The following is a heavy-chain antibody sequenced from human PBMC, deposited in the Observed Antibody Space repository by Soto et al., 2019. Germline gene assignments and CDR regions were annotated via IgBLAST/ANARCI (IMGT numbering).Heavy chain of an antibody. J-gene: IGHJ4*02. CDR2: INTSGVNR. V-gene: IGHV3-23*01. CDR1: GFTFSNYA. CDR3: AKVGTSYIASPYFDY. D-gene: IGHD4-4*01. Sequence: GGSLRLSCAASGFTFSNYAMSWVRQAPGKGLECVSIINTSGVNRHYADSVKGRFTISRDNSKNTLYLQMNSLRAEDTAVYYCAKVGTSYIASPYFDYWGQGTLVTVSS.